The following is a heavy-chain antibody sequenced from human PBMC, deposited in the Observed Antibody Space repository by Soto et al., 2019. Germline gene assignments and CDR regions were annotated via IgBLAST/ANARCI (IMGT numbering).Heavy chain of an antibody. D-gene: IGHD2-15*01. V-gene: IGHV4-39*01. CDR1: GGSIYRSGYY. CDR3: GKVLVGATGHTDSDS. CDR2: IDYNGVT. Sequence: LTCTVSGGSIYRSGYYWGWIRQPPGRGLEWIGNIDYNGVTYSNPSLKSRVTISRDTSKNQFSLKLTSVTAADTALYYCGKVLVGATGHTDSDSWGPGTLVTVSS. J-gene: IGHJ4*02.